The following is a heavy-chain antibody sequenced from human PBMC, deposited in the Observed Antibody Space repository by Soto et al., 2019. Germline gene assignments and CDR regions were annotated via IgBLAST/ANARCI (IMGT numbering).Heavy chain of an antibody. J-gene: IGHJ4*02. CDR3: SRGILV. D-gene: IGHD2-15*01. CDR2: ISYGGTT. Sequence: QVQLQESGPGLVKPSQTLSLTCTVSGGSMNSGGYCWSWIRQHPGEGLEWIGGISYGGTTSYNPSLKSRVIISVDTSKNQFSLKLTSVTAAHTAVYYCSRGILVWGQGTLITVSS. CDR1: GGSMNSGGYC. V-gene: IGHV4-31*03.